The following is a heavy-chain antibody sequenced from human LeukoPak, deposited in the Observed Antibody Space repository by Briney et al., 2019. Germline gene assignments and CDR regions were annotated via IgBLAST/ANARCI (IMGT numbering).Heavy chain of an antibody. D-gene: IGHD3-22*01. V-gene: IGHV1-2*02. CDR3: ARSNTSGYYPPTLRY. Sequence: AASVKVSCKASGYTFTGYYMHWVRQAPGQGLEWMGWINPNSGGTNYAQKFQGRVTMTSDTSITSAYMELTRLTSDDTAVYYCARSNTSGYYPPTLRYWGQGTLVTVSS. CDR2: INPNSGGT. J-gene: IGHJ4*02. CDR1: GYTFTGYY.